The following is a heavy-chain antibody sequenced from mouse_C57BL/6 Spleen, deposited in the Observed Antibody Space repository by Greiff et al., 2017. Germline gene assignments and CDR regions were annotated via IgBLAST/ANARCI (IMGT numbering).Heavy chain of an antibody. Sequence: QVQLQQSGAELVRPGASVTLSCKASGYTFTDYEMHWVKETPVHGLEWIGAIDPETGGTAYNQKFKGKAILTADKSSSTAYMELRSLTSEDSAVYYCTRRGSSYWGQGTLVTVSA. CDR1: GYTFTDYE. V-gene: IGHV1-15*01. J-gene: IGHJ3*01. CDR2: IDPETGGT. D-gene: IGHD1-1*01. CDR3: TRRGSSY.